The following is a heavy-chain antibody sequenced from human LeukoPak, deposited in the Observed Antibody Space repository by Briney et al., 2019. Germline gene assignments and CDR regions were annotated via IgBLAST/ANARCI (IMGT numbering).Heavy chain of an antibody. V-gene: IGHV3-21*01. CDR3: ARDSHGSWYVGWFDP. D-gene: IGHD6-13*01. CDR2: ISSSSSYI. J-gene: IGHJ5*02. Sequence: GGSLRLSCAASGFTFSSYSMNWVRQAPGKGLEWVSSISSSSSYIYYADSVRGRFTISRDNAKNSLYLQMNSLRAEDTAVYYCARDSHGSWYVGWFDPWGQGTLVTVSS. CDR1: GFTFSSYS.